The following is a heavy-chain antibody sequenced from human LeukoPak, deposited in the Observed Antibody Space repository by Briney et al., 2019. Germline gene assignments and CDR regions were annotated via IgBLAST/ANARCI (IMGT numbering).Heavy chain of an antibody. CDR2: IIGSAVNT. Sequence: PGGSLRLSCGASGLTVSSYAMSWVRQAPGKGLEWVSTIIGSAVNTYYADSVKGRFTISRDDSKNTAYLQMNSLRAEDTAVYSCAKYTSGTSYRGLDQWGQGTLVTVSS. J-gene: IGHJ4*02. CDR3: AKYTSGTSYRGLDQ. V-gene: IGHV3-23*01. CDR1: GLTVSSYA. D-gene: IGHD3-10*01.